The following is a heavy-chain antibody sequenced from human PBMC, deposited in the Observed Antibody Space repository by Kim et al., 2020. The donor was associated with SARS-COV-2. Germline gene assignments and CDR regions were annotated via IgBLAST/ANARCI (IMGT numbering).Heavy chain of an antibody. CDR2: T. Sequence: TNYKPSLQSRVTLSIDTSHNQFSLKLWSVTAADTAVYYCARVSGYGDFDYRGQGTLVTVSS. D-gene: IGHD5-12*01. CDR3: ARVSGYGDFDY. J-gene: IGHJ4*02. V-gene: IGHV4-59*01.